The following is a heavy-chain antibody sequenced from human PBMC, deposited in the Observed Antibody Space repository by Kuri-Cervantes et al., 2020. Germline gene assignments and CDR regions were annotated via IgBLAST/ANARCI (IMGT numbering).Heavy chain of an antibody. CDR3: ARGRRGVPVSSRFFDP. V-gene: IGHV1-18*01. CDR2: ISAYNGNT. J-gene: IGHJ5*02. Sequence: ASVKVSCKASGYTFTSYGISWVRQAPGQGLEWMGWISAYNGNTNYAQKLQGRVTMTTDTSTSTAYMELRSLRSDDTAVYYCARGRRGVPVSSRFFDPWGQGTLVTVSS. CDR1: GYTFTSYG. D-gene: IGHD6-13*01.